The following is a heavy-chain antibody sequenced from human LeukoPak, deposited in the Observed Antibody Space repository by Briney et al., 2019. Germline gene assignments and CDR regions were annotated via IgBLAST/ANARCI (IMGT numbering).Heavy chain of an antibody. CDR3: AKDNRNYGMDV. J-gene: IGHJ6*02. V-gene: IGHV3-30*04. CDR2: ISDDGNKK. CDR1: GFTFSSYA. Sequence: GGSLRLSCAASGFTFSSYAMHWVRQAPGKGLEWVAVISDDGNKKYFADSVKGRFTISRDYSKNTLHLQMNSLRAEDTAMYYCAKDNRNYGMDVWGQGTTVTVSS.